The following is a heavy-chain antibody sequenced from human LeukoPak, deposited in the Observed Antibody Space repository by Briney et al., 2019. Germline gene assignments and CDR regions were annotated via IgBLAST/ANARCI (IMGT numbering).Heavy chain of an antibody. J-gene: IGHJ4*02. CDR3: AKGGSSSPRSTFDY. CDR1: GFTFSSYW. D-gene: IGHD6-13*01. V-gene: IGHV3-74*01. CDR2: INGDGSTT. Sequence: GGSLRLSCAASGFTFSSYWMHWVRQAPGKGLVWVSHINGDGSTTSYAASVKGRFTISRDNAKNTVYLQMNSLRAEDTAVYYCAKGGSSSPRSTFDYWGQGTLLTVPS.